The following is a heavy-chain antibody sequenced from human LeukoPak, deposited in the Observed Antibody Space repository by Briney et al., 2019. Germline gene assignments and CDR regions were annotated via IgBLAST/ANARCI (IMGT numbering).Heavy chain of an antibody. CDR3: AKDSTVTTGRSDP. J-gene: IGHJ5*02. V-gene: IGHV3-23*01. CDR2: ISGSGFNT. Sequence: GGSLRLSCAASGFIFSSYAMSWVRQAPGKGLEWVSTISGSGFNTYYADSVKGRFTISRDNSKNMLYLQMNSLRAEDTAVYYCAKDSTVTTGRSDPWGQGTLVTVSS. D-gene: IGHD4-17*01. CDR1: GFIFSSYA.